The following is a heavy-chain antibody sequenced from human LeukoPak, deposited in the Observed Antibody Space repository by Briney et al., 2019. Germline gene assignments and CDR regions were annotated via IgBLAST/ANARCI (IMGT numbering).Heavy chain of an antibody. D-gene: IGHD3-22*01. Sequence: ASVKVSCKASGYTFTSHGISWVRQAPGQGLEWMGWISAYNGNTNYAQKLLGRVTMTTDTSTSTAYMELRSLRSDDTAVYYCARGSPPRRNYDSRGYYSYYFDYWGQGTLVTVSS. CDR3: ARGSPPRRNYDSRGYYSYYFDY. V-gene: IGHV1-18*01. CDR2: ISAYNGNT. CDR1: GYTFTSHG. J-gene: IGHJ4*02.